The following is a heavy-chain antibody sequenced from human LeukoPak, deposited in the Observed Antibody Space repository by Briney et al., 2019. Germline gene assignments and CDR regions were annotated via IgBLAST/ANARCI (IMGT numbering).Heavy chain of an antibody. CDR2: ISGSGGST. CDR1: GFTLSDYD. J-gene: IGHJ4*02. V-gene: IGHV3-23*01. D-gene: IGHD4-17*01. CDR3: AEGGLMTTVTFIDY. Sequence: GVSPRLSCVASGFTLSDYDMTWVRQRPGKGLEWVSAISGSGGSTYYADSVKGRFTISRDNSKNTLYLQMNSLRAEDTAVYYCAEGGLMTTVTFIDYWGQGTLVTVSS.